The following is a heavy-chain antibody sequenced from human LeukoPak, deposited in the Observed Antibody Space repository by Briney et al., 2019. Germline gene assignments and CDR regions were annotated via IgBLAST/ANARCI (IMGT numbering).Heavy chain of an antibody. J-gene: IGHJ4*02. CDR2: IYHSGST. Sequence: KTSETLSLTCAVSGGSISSGGYSWSWIRQPPGKGLEWIGYIYHSGSTYYNPSLKSRVTISVDRSKNQFSLKLSSVTAADTAVYYCARGVYCTNGVCFEKTSNFDYWGQGTLVTVSS. CDR3: ARGVYCTNGVCFEKTSNFDY. D-gene: IGHD2-8*01. CDR1: GGSISSGGYS. V-gene: IGHV4-30-2*01.